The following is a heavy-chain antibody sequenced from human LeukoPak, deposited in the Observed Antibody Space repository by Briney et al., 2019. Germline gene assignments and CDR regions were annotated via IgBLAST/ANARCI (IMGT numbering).Heavy chain of an antibody. J-gene: IGHJ3*02. Sequence: GSLRLSCAASGFSFSSYSMNWVRQAPGKGLEWVSSISSSSGYIYYADSVKGRFTISRDNAKNSLYLQMNSLRAEDTAVYYCARSQEFYDSSVPGALDIWGLGTMVTVSS. CDR2: ISSSSGYI. CDR1: GFSFSSYS. CDR3: ARSQEFYDSSVPGALDI. D-gene: IGHD3-22*01. V-gene: IGHV3-21*01.